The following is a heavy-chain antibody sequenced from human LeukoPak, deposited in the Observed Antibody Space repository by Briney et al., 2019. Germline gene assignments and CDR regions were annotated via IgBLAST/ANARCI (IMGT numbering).Heavy chain of an antibody. J-gene: IGHJ6*02. CDR1: GFTCSNFE. Sequence: PGGSLRLSCAVSGFTCSNFEMNWVRQAPGRGLEWVGRIKSNSDGGTAEYGAPVKGRFTIPRDDSKNTLYLQMNSLKTEDTAVYHCTTVTALLLWGLDVWGQGTTVTVS. D-gene: IGHD2-15*01. CDR2: IKSNSDGGTA. V-gene: IGHV3-15*01. CDR3: TTVTALLLWGLDV.